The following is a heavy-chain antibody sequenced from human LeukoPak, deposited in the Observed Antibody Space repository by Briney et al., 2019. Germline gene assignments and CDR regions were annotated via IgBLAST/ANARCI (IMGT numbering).Heavy chain of an antibody. V-gene: IGHV3-23*01. CDR3: AKSNTPFQYSGYDLDY. D-gene: IGHD3-22*01. CDR2: ISGSGGST. Sequence: GGSLRLSCAASGFTLSSYAMSWVRQAPGKGLEGVSAISGSGGSTYYAASVTGRFAISRDNSNHTLYLQMNSLRAEDTAVYYCAKSNTPFQYSGYDLDYWGQGTLVTVSS. J-gene: IGHJ4*02. CDR1: GFTLSSYA.